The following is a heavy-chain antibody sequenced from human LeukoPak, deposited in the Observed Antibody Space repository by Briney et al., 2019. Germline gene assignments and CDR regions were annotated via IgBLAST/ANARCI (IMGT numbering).Heavy chain of an antibody. Sequence: PSETLSLTCTVSGASINSQNYYWGWVRQPPGKGLECIGSIHHSNGTFHNPSLKSRVTVSVDTSKSKLSLKLISVTAADTAVYYCVEPPDYFYGSSRYLRWGQGTLVSVSS. D-gene: IGHD3-22*01. CDR2: IHHSNGT. J-gene: IGHJ1*01. CDR1: GASINSQNYY. V-gene: IGHV4-39*07. CDR3: VEPPDYFYGSSRYLR.